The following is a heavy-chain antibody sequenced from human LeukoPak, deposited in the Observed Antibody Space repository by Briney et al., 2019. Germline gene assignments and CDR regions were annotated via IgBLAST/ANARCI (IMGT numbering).Heavy chain of an antibody. CDR2: INHSGST. V-gene: IGHV4-34*01. J-gene: IGHJ4*02. D-gene: IGHD1-1*01. CDR3: AGGKGTSDY. CDR1: GGSFSGYY. Sequence: SETLSLTCAVYGGSFSGYYWSWLRQPPWKGLEWIGEINHSGSTNYNPSLKSRVTISVDTSKNQFSLKLSSVTAADTAVYYCAGGKGTSDYWGQGTLVTVSS.